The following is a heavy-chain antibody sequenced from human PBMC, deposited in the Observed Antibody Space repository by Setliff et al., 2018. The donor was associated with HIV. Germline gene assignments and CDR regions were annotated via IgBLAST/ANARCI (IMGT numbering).Heavy chain of an antibody. V-gene: IGHV4-4*07. CDR1: GGSFSTYY. CDR2: VHSTGTT. CDR3: ARARITMTGGRLEPYAFDR. J-gene: IGHJ3*01. Sequence: TLSLTCTVSGGSFSTYYWSWIRQPAGEGLEYIGRVHSTGTTIYNPSLKSRVTMSVDTSKNQLSLKLRSVTAADTAVYYCARARITMTGGRLEPYAFDRWGQGTKVTVS. D-gene: IGHD3-22*01.